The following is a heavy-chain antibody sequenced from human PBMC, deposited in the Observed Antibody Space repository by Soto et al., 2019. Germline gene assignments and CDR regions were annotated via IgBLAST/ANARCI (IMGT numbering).Heavy chain of an antibody. J-gene: IGHJ6*02. V-gene: IGHV4-4*07. CDR3: ARVRIAARTGAYGMDV. CDR1: GGSISSYY. Sequence: PSETLSLTCTVSGGSISSYYWSWIRQPAGKGLEWIGCIYTSGSTNYNPSLKSRVTMSVDTSKNQFSLKLSSVTAADTAVYYCARVRIAARTGAYGMDVWGQGTTVTVSS. D-gene: IGHD6-6*01. CDR2: IYTSGST.